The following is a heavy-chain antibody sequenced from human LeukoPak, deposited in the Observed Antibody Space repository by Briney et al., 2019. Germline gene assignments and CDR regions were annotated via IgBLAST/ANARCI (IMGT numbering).Heavy chain of an antibody. V-gene: IGHV4-59*01. CDR1: GGSISSYY. J-gene: IGHJ2*01. CDR3: ARDRGTTFWDLDL. Sequence: ASETLSLTCTVSGGSISSYYWSWIRQPPGKGLEWVGYIYYSGSTNYNPSLKSRVTISVDTSKNQFSLKLKSVTAADTAVYFCARDRGTTFWDLDLWGRDTLVTVSS. D-gene: IGHD1-14*01. CDR2: IYYSGST.